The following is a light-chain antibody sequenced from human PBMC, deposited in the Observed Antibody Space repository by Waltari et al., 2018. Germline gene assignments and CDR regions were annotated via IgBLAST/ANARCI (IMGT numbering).Light chain of an antibody. J-gene: IGKJ5*01. Sequence: VVLTHSPATLSVTPGESAIISCRASQSVSSNLAWYQQKPGQAPRLLISDASTRASSIPARFRGSGSGTEFTLTINSLQSEDSATYYCQQYNRWPPITFGQGTRLDIK. CDR2: DAS. V-gene: IGKV3-15*01. CDR3: QQYNRWPPIT. CDR1: QSVSSN.